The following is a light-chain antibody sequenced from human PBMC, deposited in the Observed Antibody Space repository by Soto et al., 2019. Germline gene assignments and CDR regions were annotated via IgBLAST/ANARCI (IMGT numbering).Light chain of an antibody. Sequence: DIVMTQTPLSSPVTLGQAASISCRSSQSLVHNDGNTYLSWFQQRPGQPPRLLIYKVSDRFSGVADRFSGSGAGTDFTLTISRVEAGDVGVYYCMQATHSSWTFGQGTKVEI. J-gene: IGKJ1*01. CDR2: KVS. V-gene: IGKV2-24*01. CDR1: QSLVHNDGNTY. CDR3: MQATHSSWT.